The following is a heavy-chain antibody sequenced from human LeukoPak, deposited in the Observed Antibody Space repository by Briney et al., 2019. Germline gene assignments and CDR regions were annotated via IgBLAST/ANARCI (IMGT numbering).Heavy chain of an antibody. CDR1: GYTFTSYD. Sequence: ASVKVSYKASGYTFTSYDINWVRQATGQGLEWMGWMNPNSGNTGYAQKFQGRVTITRNTSISTAYMELSSLRSEDTAVYYCARNKVGNWFDPWGQGTLVTVSS. CDR3: ARNKVGNWFDP. J-gene: IGHJ5*02. V-gene: IGHV1-8*03. CDR2: MNPNSGNT. D-gene: IGHD5-12*01.